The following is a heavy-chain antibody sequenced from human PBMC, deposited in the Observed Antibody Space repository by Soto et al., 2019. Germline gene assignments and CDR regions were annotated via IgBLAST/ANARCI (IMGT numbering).Heavy chain of an antibody. CDR2: IRSEAYGGTA. V-gene: IGHV3-49*05. CDR3: ARIPRNRRGYPLDC. Sequence: EIQLVESGGGPVKPGRSLRLSCAGSGFIFGDYAVSWFRQNPGKGLECVGFIRSEAYGGTADYAESVKGRFTISRDDSESVAYLQMNSLKIDDTGVYNCARIPRNRRGYPLDCWGQGTLVTVSS. J-gene: IGHJ4*02. CDR1: GFIFGDYA. D-gene: IGHD5-12*01.